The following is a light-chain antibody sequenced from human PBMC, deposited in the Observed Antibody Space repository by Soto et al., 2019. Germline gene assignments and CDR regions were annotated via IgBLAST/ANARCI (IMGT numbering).Light chain of an antibody. CDR1: QSVSSY. V-gene: IGKV3-11*01. CDR3: QQRSNWPLIT. CDR2: DAS. Sequence: EIVLTPSPATLSLSPGERATLSFRASQSVSSYLAWYQQKPGQAPRLLIYDASNRATGIPARFSGSGSGTDFTLTISSLEPEDFAVYYCQQRSNWPLITFGQGTRLEIK. J-gene: IGKJ5*01.